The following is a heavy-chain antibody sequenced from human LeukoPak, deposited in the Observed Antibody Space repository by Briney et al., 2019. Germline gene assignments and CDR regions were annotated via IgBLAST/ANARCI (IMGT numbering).Heavy chain of an antibody. CDR1: GGSISSSSYY. Sequence: SETLSLTCTVSGGSISSSSYYWGWIRQPPGKGLEWIGSIYYSGSTYYNPSLKSRVTISVDTSKNQFSLKLSSVTAADTAVYCCARSMVRGGNQAINWFDPWGQGTLVTVSS. D-gene: IGHD3-10*01. CDR2: IYYSGST. V-gene: IGHV4-39*07. CDR3: ARSMVRGGNQAINWFDP. J-gene: IGHJ5*02.